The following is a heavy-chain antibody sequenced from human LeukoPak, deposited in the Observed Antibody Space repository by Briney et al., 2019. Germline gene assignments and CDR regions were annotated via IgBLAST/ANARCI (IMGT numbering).Heavy chain of an antibody. D-gene: IGHD5-12*01. J-gene: IGHJ4*02. CDR2: INPSSGGT. CDR1: GYTFTGYY. CDR3: ARSKYSGFYYFDY. V-gene: IGHV1-2*02. Sequence: ASVKVSCKASGYTFTGYYMHWVRQAPGQGLEWMGWINPSSGGTNYAQKFQGRVTMTRDTSISTAYMELSRLRSDDTAVYYCARSKYSGFYYFDYWGQGTLVTVSS.